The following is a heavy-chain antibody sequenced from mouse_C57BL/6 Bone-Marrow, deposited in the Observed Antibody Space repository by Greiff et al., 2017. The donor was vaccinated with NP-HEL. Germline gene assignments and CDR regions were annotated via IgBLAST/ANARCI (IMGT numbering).Heavy chain of an antibody. CDR2: ISDGGSYT. D-gene: IGHD3-1*01. CDR3: ARMDTRAFDV. V-gene: IGHV5-4*01. Sequence: VQLKESGGGLVKPGGSLKLSCAASGFTFSSYAMSWVRQTPEKRLEWVATISDGGSYTYYPDNVKGRFTISRDNAKNNLYLQMSHLKSEDTAMCYCARMDTRAFDVGGTGTTVTVSS. CDR1: GFTFSSYA. J-gene: IGHJ1*03.